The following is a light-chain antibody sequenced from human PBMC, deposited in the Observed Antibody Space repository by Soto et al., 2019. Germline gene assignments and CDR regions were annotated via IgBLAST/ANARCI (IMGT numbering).Light chain of an antibody. CDR1: QSVLYSSNNKNY. J-gene: IGKJ1*01. CDR2: WAS. CDR3: QKYYDMWT. V-gene: IGKV4-1*01. Sequence: DIVMTQSPDSLAVSLGERATINCKSSQSVLYSSNNKNYLAWYQQKPGQPPKLLIYWASTRESGVPDRFSGSGSGTDFTLTISSLQAEDVAVYYCQKYYDMWTFGQGTKVEIK.